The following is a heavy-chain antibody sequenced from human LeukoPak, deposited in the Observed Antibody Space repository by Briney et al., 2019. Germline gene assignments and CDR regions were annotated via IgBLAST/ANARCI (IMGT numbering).Heavy chain of an antibody. CDR2: VHHSGST. J-gene: IGHJ5*02. CDR3: ARQGNMDMIRGTILRAWFDN. Sequence: SETLSLTCTVSGDSISASYWSWIRQPPGKGLEWMGHVHHSGSTSYNPSLKSRITMSIDLSKNQFSLNLSSVTAADTAVYYCARQGNMDMIRGTILRAWFDNWGQGTLVTVS. CDR1: GDSISASY. D-gene: IGHD3-10*01. V-gene: IGHV4-59*08.